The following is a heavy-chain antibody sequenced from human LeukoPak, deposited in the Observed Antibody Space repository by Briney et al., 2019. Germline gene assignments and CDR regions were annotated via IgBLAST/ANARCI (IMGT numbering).Heavy chain of an antibody. CDR3: TRQPLHFDY. Sequence: PGGSLRLSCAASGFTFSNAWMSWVRQAPGKGLEWVGRIKRQTHGGTPDYAAPVKRRFPTSRDDSKTTLYLQMNSLKTEAPDVYYCTRQPLHFDYWRQGTLVTASS. D-gene: IGHD6-25*01. J-gene: IGHJ4*02. V-gene: IGHV3-15*01. CDR2: IKRQTHGGTP. CDR1: GFTFSNAW.